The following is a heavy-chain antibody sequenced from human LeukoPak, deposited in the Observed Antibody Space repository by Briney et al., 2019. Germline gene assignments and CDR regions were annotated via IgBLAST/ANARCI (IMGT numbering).Heavy chain of an antibody. CDR3: ASEDSPANDY. CDR1: GFTFSDYY. Sequence: GGSLRLSCAASGFTFSDYYMSWIRQAPGKGLEWVSYITSSSSYTNYADSVKGRFTISRDNAKNSLYLQMNSLRAEDTAVYYCASEDSPANDYWGQGTLVTVSS. V-gene: IGHV3-11*05. D-gene: IGHD2-15*01. J-gene: IGHJ4*02. CDR2: ITSSSSYT.